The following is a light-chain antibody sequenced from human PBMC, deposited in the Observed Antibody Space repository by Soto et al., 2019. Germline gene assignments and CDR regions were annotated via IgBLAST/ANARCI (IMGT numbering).Light chain of an antibody. Sequence: QSALTQPASVSGSPGQSITISCTGTSSDVGGYNYVSWYQQHPGKAPKLMIYEVSNRPSGVSNRFSGSKSGNTASLTISGLQAEDGADYYCSSYTSSSTAVFGGGTHLTVL. CDR3: SSYTSSSTAV. J-gene: IGLJ7*01. CDR2: EVS. CDR1: SSDVGGYNY. V-gene: IGLV2-14*01.